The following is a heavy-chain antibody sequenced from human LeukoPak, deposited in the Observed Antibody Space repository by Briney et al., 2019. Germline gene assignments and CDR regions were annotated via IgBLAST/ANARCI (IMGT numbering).Heavy chain of an antibody. D-gene: IGHD3-16*02. J-gene: IGHJ4*02. CDR1: GFTFSNYW. Sequence: PGGSLRLSCVVSGFTFSNYWMDWVRQAPGKGLEWVAFIRPDGRETNYAGSVKGRFTISRDNAKNSLYLQMNNLRVEDTAVYYCATRGDLSWFGALRHWSQGTVVSFSS. CDR3: ATRGDLSWFGALRH. CDR2: IRPDGRET. V-gene: IGHV3-7*01.